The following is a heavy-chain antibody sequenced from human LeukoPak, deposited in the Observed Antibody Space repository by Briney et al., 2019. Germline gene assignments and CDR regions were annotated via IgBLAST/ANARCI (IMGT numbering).Heavy chain of an antibody. J-gene: IGHJ4*02. D-gene: IGHD4-23*01. V-gene: IGHV3-74*01. CDR1: GFTFSSYW. Sequence: PGGSLRLSCAASGFTFSSYWINWVRQAPGKGLVWVSRIASDGSGTTYADSVKGRFSISRDNAKNTLYLQMNSLRVEDTAVYYCARGRPHGNDYWGQGTLVTVSS. CDR2: IASDGSGT. CDR3: ARGRPHGNDY.